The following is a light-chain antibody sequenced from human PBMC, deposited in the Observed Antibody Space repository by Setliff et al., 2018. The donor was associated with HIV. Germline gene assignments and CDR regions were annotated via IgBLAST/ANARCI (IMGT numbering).Light chain of an antibody. CDR3: SSYKTGNTLV. CDR1: SSDIGVSKY. CDR2: EVI. Sequence: ALTQPASVSGSPGQSITISCTGTSSDIGVSKYVSWYQQHPGRAPKLMIFEVINRPSGVPDRFSGSKSGNTASLTISGLQAEDEADYYCSSYKTGNTLVFGGGTKVTVL. J-gene: IGLJ3*02. V-gene: IGLV2-14*01.